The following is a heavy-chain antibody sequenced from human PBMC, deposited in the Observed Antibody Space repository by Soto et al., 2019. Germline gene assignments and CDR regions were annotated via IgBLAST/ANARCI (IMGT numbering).Heavy chain of an antibody. CDR3: AKSDGCGGGSCYTGTYYYFDF. CDR1: GFTSSAYA. V-gene: IGHV3-23*01. J-gene: IGHJ2*01. CDR2: ISQSGNHT. D-gene: IGHD2-15*01. Sequence: GGSLRLSCAASGFTSSAYALNWVRQAPGKGLEWVSTISQSGNHTYYAASVKGRFTISRDKSKNTLSLQMISLRPEDTDVYYCAKSDGCGGGSCYTGTYYYFDFWGRGTLVTVSS.